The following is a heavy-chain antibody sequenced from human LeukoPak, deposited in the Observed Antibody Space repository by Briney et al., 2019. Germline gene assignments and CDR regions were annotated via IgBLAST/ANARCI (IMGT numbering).Heavy chain of an antibody. CDR1: GGSISSGDYS. CDR2: IYNSGST. D-gene: IGHD1-14*01. V-gene: IGHV4-31*03. CDR3: ARHTRNHGMEV. J-gene: IGHJ6*02. Sequence: SQTLSLICIVSGGSISSGDYSWTWIRQRPGKGLEWIGYIYNSGSTSYKPSLKSRVTISEDTSQNQFSLKLSSVTAADTAVYYCARHTRNHGMEVWGQGTTVTVSS.